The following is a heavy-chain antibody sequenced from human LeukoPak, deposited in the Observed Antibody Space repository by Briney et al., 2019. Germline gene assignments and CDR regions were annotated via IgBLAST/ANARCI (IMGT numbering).Heavy chain of an antibody. CDR1: GGSISSGSISRYY. CDR2: IYTSGTT. CDR3: ARGAPSDY. J-gene: IGHJ4*02. V-gene: IGHV4-61*02. Sequence: TLSLTCTVSGGSISSGSISRYYWSWVRRPPGKGLEWIGRIYTSGTTKYNPSLKSRVTMSVDTSKNQFSLKLNSVTAADTAVYYCARGAPSDYWGQGTLVTVSS.